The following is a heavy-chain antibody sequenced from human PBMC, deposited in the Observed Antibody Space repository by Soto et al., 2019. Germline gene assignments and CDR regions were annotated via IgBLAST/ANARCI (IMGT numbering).Heavy chain of an antibody. J-gene: IGHJ3*02. V-gene: IGHV1-69*12. CDR3: AREVAADGTFREDVFDI. CDR1: GGTFSNHA. CDR2: IIPIFTTT. Sequence: QVQLVQSGAEGKKPGSSVKVSCKASGGTFSNHAINWVRQAPGQGLEGMGRIIPIFTTTDYAQRFQGRVTSTADESTITAYMELSSLKHDDTAVYYCAREVAADGTFREDVFDIWGQGTMVTVSS. D-gene: IGHD6-13*01.